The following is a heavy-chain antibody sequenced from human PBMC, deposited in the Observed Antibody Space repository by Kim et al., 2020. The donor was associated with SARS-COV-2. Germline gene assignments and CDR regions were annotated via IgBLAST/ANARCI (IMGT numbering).Heavy chain of an antibody. CDR1: GFTFRGYG. CDR3: AKGFGGWFVSSGQAYGMDV. CDR2: MSCDGSSK. V-gene: IGHV3-30*18. D-gene: IGHD3-16*01. J-gene: IGHJ6*02. Sequence: GGSLRLSCAASGFTFRGYGMHWVRQAPGKGLEWVAVMSCDGSSKHYGDSVRGRFTISRDNSKNTLDLQMNSLRVEDTAVYYCAKGFGGWFVSSGQAYGMDVWSQGTTVTVSS.